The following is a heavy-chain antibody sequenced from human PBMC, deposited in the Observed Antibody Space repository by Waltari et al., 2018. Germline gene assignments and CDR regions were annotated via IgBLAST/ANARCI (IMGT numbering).Heavy chain of an antibody. CDR3: ARDIAYHDSSGYYPYYFDY. V-gene: IGHV3-30-3*01. CDR2: ISYDGSHK. Sequence: QVQLVESGGGVVQPGRSLRLSCAASGLHFSRYAMQWVRRAPGKGLGVGAVISYDGSHKYYAESVKGRFTISRDSSKNTLFLQMNSLRVEDTAVYYCARDIAYHDSSGYYPYYFDYWGQGALVTVSS. D-gene: IGHD3-22*01. CDR1: GLHFSRYA. J-gene: IGHJ4*02.